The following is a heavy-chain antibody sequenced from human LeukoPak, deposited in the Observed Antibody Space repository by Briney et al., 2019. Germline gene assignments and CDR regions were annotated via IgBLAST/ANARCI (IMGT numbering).Heavy chain of an antibody. Sequence: GGSLRLSCAASGFTFSSYWMSWVRQAPGKGLEWVANIKKDGSEKYYVDSVKGRFTISRDNAKTSLYLQMNSLRAEDTAVYYCAKDYSSGWPDAFDIWGQGTMVTVSS. V-gene: IGHV3-7*03. CDR3: AKDYSSGWPDAFDI. CDR2: IKKDGSEK. D-gene: IGHD6-19*01. J-gene: IGHJ3*02. CDR1: GFTFSSYW.